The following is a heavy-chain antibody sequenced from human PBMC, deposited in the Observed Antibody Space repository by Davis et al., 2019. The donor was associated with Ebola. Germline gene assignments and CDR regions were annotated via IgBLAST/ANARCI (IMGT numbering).Heavy chain of an antibody. CDR2: ISYDGSNK. Sequence: GESLKISCAASGFTFSSYGMHWVRQAPGKGLEWVAVISYDGSNKYYADSVKGRFTISRDNSKNTLYLQMNSLRAEDTAVYYCAKELVSYYDSTDAFDIWGQGTMVTVSS. V-gene: IGHV3-30*18. J-gene: IGHJ3*02. CDR1: GFTFSSYG. D-gene: IGHD3-22*01. CDR3: AKELVSYYDSTDAFDI.